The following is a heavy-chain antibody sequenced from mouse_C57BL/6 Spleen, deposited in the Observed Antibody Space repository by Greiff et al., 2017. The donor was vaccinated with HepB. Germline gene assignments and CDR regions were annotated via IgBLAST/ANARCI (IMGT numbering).Heavy chain of an antibody. J-gene: IGHJ4*01. CDR1: GFNIKDYY. D-gene: IGHD1-1*01. CDR3: TSTVVATNAMDY. Sequence: EVKLQESGAELVRPGASVKLSCTASGFNIKDYYMHWVKQRPEQGLEWIGRIDPEDGDTEYAPKFQGKATMTADTSSNTAYLQLSSLTSEDTAVYYCTSTVVATNAMDYWGHGTSVTVSS. V-gene: IGHV14-1*01. CDR2: IDPEDGDT.